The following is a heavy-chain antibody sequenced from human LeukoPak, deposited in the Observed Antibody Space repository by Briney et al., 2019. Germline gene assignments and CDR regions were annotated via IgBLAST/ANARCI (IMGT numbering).Heavy chain of an antibody. CDR1: GGTFSSYA. CDR2: IIPIFGTA. V-gene: IGHV1-69*06. J-gene: IGHJ6*03. CDR3: ARGRYSYGLQDYYYYMDV. Sequence: ASVKVSCKASGGTFSSYAISWVRQAPGQGLEWMGGIIPIFGTANYAQKFQGRVTITADKSTSTAYMELSSLRSEDTAVYYCARGRYSYGLQDYYYYMDVWGKGTTVTVSS. D-gene: IGHD5-18*01.